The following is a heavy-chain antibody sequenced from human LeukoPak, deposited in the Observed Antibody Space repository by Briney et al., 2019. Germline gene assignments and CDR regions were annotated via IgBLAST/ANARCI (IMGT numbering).Heavy chain of an antibody. V-gene: IGHV3-7*01. CDR3: VRDGGVSGYDLLDY. CDR1: GFTFSNYW. CDR2: INQDGREE. D-gene: IGHD5-12*01. J-gene: IGHJ4*02. Sequence: GGSLRLSCAVSGFTFSNYWMTWVRQAPGKGLEGVAHINQDGREEHYMDSVKARFTISRDNAKNSLSLQMNSLRAEDTAVYYCVRDGGVSGYDLLDYWGQGTLVTVSS.